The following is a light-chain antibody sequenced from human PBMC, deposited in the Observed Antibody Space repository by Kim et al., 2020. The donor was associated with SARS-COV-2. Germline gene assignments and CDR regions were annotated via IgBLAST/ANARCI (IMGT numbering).Light chain of an antibody. V-gene: IGLV3-1*01. Sequence: SPGQTASITCSGDELGNKYTSWYQQKPGQSPVLVMYQDSKRPSGIPERFSGSNSGNTATLTISGTQAMDEADYYCQAWDSSTAVVFGGGTQLTVL. CDR1: ELGNKY. CDR2: QDS. CDR3: QAWDSSTAVV. J-gene: IGLJ2*01.